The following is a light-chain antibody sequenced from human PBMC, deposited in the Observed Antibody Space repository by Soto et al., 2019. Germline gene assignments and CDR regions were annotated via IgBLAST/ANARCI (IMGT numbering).Light chain of an antibody. CDR3: QQLNSYPLYT. CDR2: AAS. J-gene: IGKJ2*01. V-gene: IGKV1-9*01. CDR1: QGISSY. Sequence: DIQLTQSPSFLSASVGDRVTITCRASQGISSYLAWYQQKPGKAPKLLIYAASTLQSGVPSRFSGSGSGTEFTLTISILQPEDFATYYCQQLNSYPLYTFGQGTKLEIK.